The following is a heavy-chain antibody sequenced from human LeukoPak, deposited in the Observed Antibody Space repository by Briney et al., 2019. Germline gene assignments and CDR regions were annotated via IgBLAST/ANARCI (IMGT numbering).Heavy chain of an antibody. CDR3: VSAPTYSTTWYSDY. J-gene: IGHJ4*02. CDR1: GYSFTSYW. V-gene: IGHV5-51*01. D-gene: IGHD6-13*01. Sequence: GESLKISCKGSGYSFTSYWIGWVRQMPGKGLEWMGITYPGDSATRYRPSFEGQVTISADKSISTAYLQWSSLKASDTAMYYCVSAPTYSTTWYSDYWGQGTLVSVSS. CDR2: TYPGDSAT.